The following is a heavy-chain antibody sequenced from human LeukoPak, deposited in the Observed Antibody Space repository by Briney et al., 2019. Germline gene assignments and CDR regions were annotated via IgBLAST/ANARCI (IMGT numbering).Heavy chain of an antibody. CDR1: GYSISSGYY. Sequence: PSETLSLTCTVSGYSISSGYYWGWIRQPPGKGLEWIGSIYHSGSTYYNPSLKSRVTISVDTSKNQFSLKLSSVTAADTAVYYCARDRRYCSGGSCYHYFDYWGQGTLVTVSS. J-gene: IGHJ4*02. V-gene: IGHV4-38-2*02. D-gene: IGHD2-15*01. CDR2: IYHSGST. CDR3: ARDRRYCSGGSCYHYFDY.